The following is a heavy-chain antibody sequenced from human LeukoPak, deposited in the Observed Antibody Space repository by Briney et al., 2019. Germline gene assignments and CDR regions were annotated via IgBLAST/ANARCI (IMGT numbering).Heavy chain of an antibody. V-gene: IGHV3-23*01. D-gene: IGHD3-22*01. CDR1: GFTFSSYA. CDR3: ARGAGQDYYDSSGSILRGFDH. CDR2: ISFSGGNT. Sequence: GRSLRLSCAASGFTFSSYAMSWVRQAPGKGLEWVSAISFSGGNTYYADSVKGRFTISRDNSKNTLYLQMNSPRAEDTAVYYCARGAGQDYYDSSGSILRGFDHWGQGILVTVSS. J-gene: IGHJ4*02.